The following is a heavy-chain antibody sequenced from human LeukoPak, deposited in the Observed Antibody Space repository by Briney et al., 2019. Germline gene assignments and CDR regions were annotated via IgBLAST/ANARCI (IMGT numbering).Heavy chain of an antibody. CDR2: ITGSGSST. V-gene: IGHV3-23*01. Sequence: GGSLRLSCAASGSTFSSYAMSWVRQAPGKGLEWVSLITGSGSSTFYADSVKGRFTISRDNSKNTLYLEMNGLRAEDTAMYYCAKNRYCSGNTCFKDAFDIWGQGTMVTVSS. J-gene: IGHJ3*02. D-gene: IGHD2-15*01. CDR3: AKNRYCSGNTCFKDAFDI. CDR1: GSTFSSYA.